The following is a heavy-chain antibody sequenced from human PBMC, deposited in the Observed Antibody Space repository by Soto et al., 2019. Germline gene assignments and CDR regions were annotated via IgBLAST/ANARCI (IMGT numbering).Heavy chain of an antibody. CDR1: GFIFSDFA. D-gene: IGHD2-15*01. Sequence: GGSLRLSCSASGFIFSDFAIHWVRQAPGKGLEYVSVISRDGAGTYYADSVKGRFTISRDNSKNTLYLQMSSLRVEDTAVYYCVKVGGPLFDYWGQGTRVTVSS. J-gene: IGHJ4*02. CDR2: ISRDGAGT. CDR3: VKVGGPLFDY. V-gene: IGHV3-64D*06.